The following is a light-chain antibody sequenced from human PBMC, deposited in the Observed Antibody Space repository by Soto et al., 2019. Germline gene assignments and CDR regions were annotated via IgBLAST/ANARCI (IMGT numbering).Light chain of an antibody. V-gene: IGLV2-14*01. J-gene: IGLJ2*01. CDR3: SSYTSYNTLVL. CDR2: DVS. CDR1: SSDVGAYNY. Sequence: QSALTQPASVSGSPGQSITISCTGTSSDVGAYNYVSWYQQHPGKAPKLVIYDVSNRPSGVSNRFSGSKSGNTASLTISGLQPEDEADYYCSSYTSYNTLVLFGGGTKVTVL.